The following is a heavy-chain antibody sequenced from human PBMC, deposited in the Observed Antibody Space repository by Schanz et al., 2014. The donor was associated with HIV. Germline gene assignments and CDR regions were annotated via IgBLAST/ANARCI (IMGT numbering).Heavy chain of an antibody. D-gene: IGHD4-4*01. J-gene: IGHJ5*02. CDR2: IKQDGSEK. CDR3: ARGGLQWHPEWFDL. V-gene: IGHV3-7*01. CDR1: GFTLSSYW. Sequence: EVQLVESGGGLVQPGGSLRLSCAVSGFTLSSYWMNWVRQAPGKGLEWVANIKQDGSEKHYVDSVKGRFTISRDNSKNTLYLQMNSLRAEDTAVYYCARGGLQWHPEWFDLWGQGTLVSVSS.